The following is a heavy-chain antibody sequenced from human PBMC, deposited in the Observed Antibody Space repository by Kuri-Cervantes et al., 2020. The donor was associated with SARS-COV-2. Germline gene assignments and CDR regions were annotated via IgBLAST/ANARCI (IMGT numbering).Heavy chain of an antibody. CDR2: IYYSGST. CDR1: SGSVSSGSYY. CDR3: ARHIIAARPLVDY. V-gene: IGHV4-61*01. D-gene: IGHD6-6*01. Sequence: SETLSLTCTVSSGSVSSGSYYWSWIRQPPGKGLEWIGYIYYSGSTNYNPSLKSRVTISVDTSKNQFSLKLSSVTAADTAVYYCARHIIAARPLVDYWGQGTLVTVSS. J-gene: IGHJ4*02.